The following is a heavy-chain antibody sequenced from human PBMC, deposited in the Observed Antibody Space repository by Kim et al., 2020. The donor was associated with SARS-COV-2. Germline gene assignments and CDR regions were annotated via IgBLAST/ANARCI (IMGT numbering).Heavy chain of an antibody. Sequence: SVKVSCKASGGSFSSYTISWVRQAPGQGLEWMGRIIPILNIANYTQKFQGRVTITADKSTSTAYMELSSLRSEDTAVYYCARAGYYYDSSAYHYFDSWGQGTLVTVSS. V-gene: IGHV1-69*02. CDR1: GGSFSSYT. J-gene: IGHJ4*02. CDR3: ARAGYYYDSSAYHYFDS. D-gene: IGHD3-22*01. CDR2: IIPILNIA.